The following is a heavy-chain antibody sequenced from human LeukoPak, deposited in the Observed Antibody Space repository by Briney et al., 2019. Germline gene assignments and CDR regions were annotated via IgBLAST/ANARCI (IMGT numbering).Heavy chain of an antibody. CDR2: IYISGST. CDR1: GGSIGSGSYY. V-gene: IGHV4-61*02. Sequence: SQTLSLTCTVSGGSIGSGSYYWSWIRQPAGKGLEWIGRIYISGSTNYNPSLKSRVTISVDTSKNQFSLKLSSVTAADTAVYYCARALGGYGSGSYYPTEYYYYYMDVWGKGTTVTVSS. D-gene: IGHD3-10*01. CDR3: ARALGGYGSGSYYPTEYYYYYMDV. J-gene: IGHJ6*03.